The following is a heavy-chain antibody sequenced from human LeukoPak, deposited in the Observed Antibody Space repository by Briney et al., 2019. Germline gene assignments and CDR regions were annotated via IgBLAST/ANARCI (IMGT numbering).Heavy chain of an antibody. J-gene: IGHJ4*02. V-gene: IGHV3-23*01. D-gene: IGHD3-3*01. CDR3: VRDIYIRRDSWYDLRSFDN. CDR1: GFTFSSYA. Sequence: GGSLRLSCAASGFTFSSYAMSWVRQAPGKGLEWVSAISGSGGSTYYADSVKGRFTISRDNSKNTLYLQMNSLRAEDTAVYYCVRDIYIRRDSWYDLRSFDNWGQGTLVTVSS. CDR2: ISGSGGST.